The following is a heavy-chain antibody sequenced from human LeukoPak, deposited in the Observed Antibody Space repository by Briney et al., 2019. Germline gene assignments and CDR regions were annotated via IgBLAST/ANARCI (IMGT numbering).Heavy chain of an antibody. J-gene: IGHJ6*03. D-gene: IGHD6-13*01. V-gene: IGHV1-2*02. CDR2: INPNSGGT. CDR3: ARRLYSSSWYGGNYYYYYYMDV. Sequence: ASVKVSCKVSGYTFTGYYMHWVRQAPGQGLEWMGWINPNSGGTNYAQKFQGRVTMTRDTSISTAYMELSRLRSDDTAVYYCARRLYSSSWYGGNYYYYYYMDVWGKGTTVTVSS. CDR1: GYTFTGYY.